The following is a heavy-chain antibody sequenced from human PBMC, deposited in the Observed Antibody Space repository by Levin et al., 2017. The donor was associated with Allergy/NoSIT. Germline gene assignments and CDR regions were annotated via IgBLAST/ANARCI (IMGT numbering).Heavy chain of an antibody. CDR1: GGTFSSYA. CDR2: IIPIFGTA. D-gene: IGHD4-11*01. CDR3: ARPLTVTTHHHYYYMDV. V-gene: IGHV1-69*13. Sequence: ASVKVSCKASGGTFSSYAISWVRQAPGQGLEWMGGIIPIFGTANYAQKFQGRVTITADESTSTAYMELSSLRSEDTAVYYCARPLTVTTHHHYYYMDVWGKGTTVTVSS. J-gene: IGHJ6*03.